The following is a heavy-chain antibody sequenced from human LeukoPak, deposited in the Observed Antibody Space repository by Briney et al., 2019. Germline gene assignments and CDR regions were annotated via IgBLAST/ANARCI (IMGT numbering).Heavy chain of an antibody. Sequence: PGRSLRLSCAASGFTFSDYAMHWVRQGPGKGLEWVAVISDEGHQKYYGDSVKGRFTVSRDNSKTTLYLQMNSLRADDTAVYYCAKGGPTGSNYFDFWGQGTLVTVSS. V-gene: IGHV3-30-3*01. CDR1: GFTFSDYA. D-gene: IGHD1-26*01. CDR3: AKGGPTGSNYFDF. J-gene: IGHJ4*02. CDR2: ISDEGHQK.